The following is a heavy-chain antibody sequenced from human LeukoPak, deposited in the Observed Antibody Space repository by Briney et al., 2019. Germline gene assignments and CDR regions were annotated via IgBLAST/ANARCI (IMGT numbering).Heavy chain of an antibody. CDR1: GYTFTSYG. CDR3: AREDHDILTGYYRSWFDP. D-gene: IGHD3-9*01. CDR2: ISAYNGNT. Sequence: ASVKVSCKASGYTFTSYGISGVRQAPGQGLEWMGWISAYNGNTNYAQKLQGRVTMTTDTSTSTAYMELRSLRCDDTAVYYCAREDHDILTGYYRSWFDPWGQGTLVTVSS. V-gene: IGHV1-18*01. J-gene: IGHJ5*02.